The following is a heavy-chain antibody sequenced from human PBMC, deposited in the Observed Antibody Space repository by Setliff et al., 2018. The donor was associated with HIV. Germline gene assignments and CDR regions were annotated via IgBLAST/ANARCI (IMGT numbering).Heavy chain of an antibody. CDR2: INVNSGGT. D-gene: IGHD3-10*01. V-gene: IGHV1-2*02. Sequence: ASVKVSCKASGYLFTGYYMHWVRQAPGQGLEWMGWINVNSGGTKYAQKFQGRFTMTRDTSISTAYMAVSSLRSDDTAVYYCAREGSPIYYFDYWSQGTLVTVSS. CDR3: AREGSPIYYFDY. CDR1: GYLFTGYY. J-gene: IGHJ4*02.